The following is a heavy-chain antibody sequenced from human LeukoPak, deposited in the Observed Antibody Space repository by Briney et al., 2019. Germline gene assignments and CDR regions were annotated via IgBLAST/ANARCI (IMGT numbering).Heavy chain of an antibody. D-gene: IGHD1-26*01. J-gene: IGHJ4*02. Sequence: GGSLRLSCAASGFTFSSYSMNWVRQAPGKGLEWISYISSSSSTIYYADSVKGRFTISRDNAKNSLYLQMNSLRAEDTAVYYCARPGIVGAPGAFGYWGQGTLVTVSS. CDR2: ISSSSSTI. V-gene: IGHV3-48*01. CDR1: GFTFSSYS. CDR3: ARPGIVGAPGAFGY.